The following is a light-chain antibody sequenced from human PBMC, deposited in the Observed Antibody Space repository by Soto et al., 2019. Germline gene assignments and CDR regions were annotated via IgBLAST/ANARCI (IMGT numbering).Light chain of an antibody. J-gene: IGKJ4*01. CDR2: AAS. V-gene: IGKV1-39*01. CDR1: QSISTS. Sequence: DIQLTQSPSSLSASVGDTVTITCRASQSISTSLNWYQQKTGKAPKLLISAASSLQSGVPSRFSGSGSATDFTLTITSLQPEDFATYYCQQSYSTPTFGGGAKVDSK. CDR3: QQSYSTPT.